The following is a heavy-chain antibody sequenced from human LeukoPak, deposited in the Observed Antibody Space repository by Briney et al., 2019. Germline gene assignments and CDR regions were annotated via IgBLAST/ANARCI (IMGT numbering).Heavy chain of an antibody. CDR3: ARGGDSSGYYYPVFDY. J-gene: IGHJ4*02. V-gene: IGHV4-59*01. CDR2: IYYSGST. CDR1: GGSISSYY. D-gene: IGHD3-22*01. Sequence: SETLSLTCTVSGGSISSYYWSWIRQPPGKGLEWIGYIYYSGSTNYNPFLKSRVTISVDTSKNQFSLKLSSVTAADTAVYYCARGGDSSGYYYPVFDYWGQGTLVTVSS.